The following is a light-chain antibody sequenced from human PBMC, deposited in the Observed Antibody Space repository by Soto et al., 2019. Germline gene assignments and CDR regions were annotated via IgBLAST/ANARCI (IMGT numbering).Light chain of an antibody. CDR1: QSVSNNY. CDR2: GAS. J-gene: IGKJ2*01. Sequence: EIVLVQSPGTLSLSPGERATLSCRASQSVSNNYLAWYQQKPGQAPRLLIYGASSRATGVPDRFSGSGTGTDFSLTITRLEPEDSAVYYCQQYGVSPLMFTFGQGTKVGVK. CDR3: QQYGVSPLMFT. V-gene: IGKV3-20*01.